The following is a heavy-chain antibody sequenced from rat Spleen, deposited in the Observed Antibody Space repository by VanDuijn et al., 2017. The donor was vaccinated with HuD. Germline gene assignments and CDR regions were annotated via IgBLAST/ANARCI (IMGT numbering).Heavy chain of an antibody. V-gene: IGHV3-1*01. D-gene: IGHD1-11*01. CDR2: ISYSGST. CDR1: GYSITSNY. Sequence: EVQLQESGPGLVKPSQSLSLTCSVTGYSITSNYWGWIRKFPGNKMEWMGYISYSGSTSYNPSLKSRISITRDTSKNQFFLQLNSVTTEDTATYDCARHTPVTYGTVGDYWGQGVMVTVSS. J-gene: IGHJ2*01. CDR3: ARHTPVTYGTVGDY.